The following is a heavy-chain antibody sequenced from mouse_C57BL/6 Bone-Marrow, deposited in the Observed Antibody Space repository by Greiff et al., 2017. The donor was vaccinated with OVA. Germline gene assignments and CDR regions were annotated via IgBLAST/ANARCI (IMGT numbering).Heavy chain of an antibody. CDR1: GYTFTSYW. J-gene: IGHJ3*01. CDR2: IHPNSGST. D-gene: IGHD2-1*01. CDR3: ARSFYGNPGLFAY. V-gene: IGHV1-64*01. Sequence: VQLQQPGAELVKPGASVKLSCKASGYTFTSYWMHWVKQRPGQGLEWIGMIHPNSGSTNYNEKFKSKATLTVDKSSSTAYMQLSSLTSEDSAVYYCARSFYGNPGLFAYWGQGTLVTVSA.